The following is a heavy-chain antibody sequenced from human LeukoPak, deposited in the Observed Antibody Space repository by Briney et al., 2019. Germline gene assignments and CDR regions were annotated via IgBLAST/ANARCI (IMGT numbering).Heavy chain of an antibody. D-gene: IGHD2-15*01. CDR2: ITHDGSAT. Sequence: GGSLRLSCAASGFFFSSYWFHWVREVPGKGLLRVARITHDGSATSYADFVRGRFTLSRDNARNTLYLQMNSLRDEDTAVYYCVRGGGYKLDYWGQGALVTVSS. V-gene: IGHV3-74*01. CDR1: GFFFSSYW. J-gene: IGHJ4*02. CDR3: VRGGGYKLDY.